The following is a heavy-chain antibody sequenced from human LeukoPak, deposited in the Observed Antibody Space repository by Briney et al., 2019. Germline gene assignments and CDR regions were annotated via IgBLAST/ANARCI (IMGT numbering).Heavy chain of an antibody. J-gene: IGHJ3*02. CDR2: ISYSRST. D-gene: IGHD1-26*01. CDR3: ARDRERAFDI. CDR1: GGSISGYY. Sequence: PSGTLSLTCTVSGGSISGYYWSWIRQPPGKGLEWIGYISYSRSTNYNPSLKSRVTISVDTSKNQFSLKLSSVTAADTAVYYCARDRERAFDIWGQGTLVTVSS. V-gene: IGHV4-59*01.